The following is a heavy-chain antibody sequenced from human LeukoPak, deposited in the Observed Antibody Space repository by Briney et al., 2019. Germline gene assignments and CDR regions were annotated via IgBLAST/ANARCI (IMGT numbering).Heavy chain of an antibody. V-gene: IGHV1-18*01. D-gene: IGHD2-2*01. CDR2: ICAFNGNT. J-gene: IGHJ4*02. CDR3: ARGRGCSSASCGDYFDY. Sequence: GASVTVSSKASGYTLTSYGISWVRQAPGQGLEWMGWICAFNGNTNYAQKLQGTVTLTTDTSTSTAHMVLRSLRSDDTAVYCCARGRGCSSASCGDYFDYWGQGTLVTVSS. CDR1: GYTLTSYG.